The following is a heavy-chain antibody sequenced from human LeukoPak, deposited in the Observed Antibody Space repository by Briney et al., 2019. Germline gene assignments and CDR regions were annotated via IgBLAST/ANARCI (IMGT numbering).Heavy chain of an antibody. J-gene: IGHJ4*02. D-gene: IGHD2-15*01. CDR2: ISSSGDIT. CDR1: GFTFSNYE. V-gene: IGHV3-48*03. CDR3: ARLITFHCDNSGGY. Sequence: GGSLRLSCAASGFTFSNYEINWVRQAPGKGLEWISYISSSGDITKYADSVKGRFTISRDNAKNSVSLQLNSLRVEDTAVYYCARLITFHCDNSGGYWGQGTLVTVSS.